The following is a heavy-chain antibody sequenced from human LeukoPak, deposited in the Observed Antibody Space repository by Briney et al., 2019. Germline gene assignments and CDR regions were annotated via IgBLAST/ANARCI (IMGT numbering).Heavy chain of an antibody. CDR1: GFTFDDYA. Sequence: GGSLRLSCAASGFTFDDYAMHWVRQAPGKGLEWVSGINWNSGTIGYADSVKGRFTISRDNAMNSLYLQMNSLRAEDTAVYYCARDSVATMSYYYYYYMDVWGKGTTVTVSS. J-gene: IGHJ6*03. V-gene: IGHV3-9*01. CDR3: ARDSVATMSYYYYYYMDV. CDR2: INWNSGTI. D-gene: IGHD5-12*01.